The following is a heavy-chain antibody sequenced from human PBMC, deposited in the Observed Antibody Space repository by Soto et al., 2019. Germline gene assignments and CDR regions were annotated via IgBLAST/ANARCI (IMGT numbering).Heavy chain of an antibody. D-gene: IGHD6-13*01. Sequence: PGGSLRLSCAASGFTFSSYAMSWVRQAPGKGLEWVSAISGSGGSTYYADSVKGRFTISRDNSKSTLYLQMNSLRAEDTAVYYWSAIAAAGTRSDEWGQGTLVTVSS. CDR3: SAIAAAGTRSDE. V-gene: IGHV3-23*01. CDR2: ISGSGGST. CDR1: GFTFSSYA. J-gene: IGHJ4*02.